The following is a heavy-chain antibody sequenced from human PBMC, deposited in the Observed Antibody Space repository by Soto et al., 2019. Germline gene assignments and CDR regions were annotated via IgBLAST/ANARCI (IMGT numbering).Heavy chain of an antibody. CDR1: GGSLSSGDYY. D-gene: IGHD3-3*01. CDR3: ARRFLEWLPNNWFDP. Sequence: SETLSLTCTVAGGSLSSGDYYWSWIRQPPGKGLEWIGYIYYSGSTYYNPSLKSRVTISVDTSKNQFSLKLSPVTAADTAVYYCARRFLEWLPNNWFDPWGQGTLVTVSS. V-gene: IGHV4-30-4*01. J-gene: IGHJ5*02. CDR2: IYYSGST.